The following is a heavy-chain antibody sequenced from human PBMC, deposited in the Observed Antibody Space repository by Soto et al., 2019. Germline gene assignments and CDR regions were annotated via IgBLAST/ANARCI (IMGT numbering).Heavy chain of an antibody. CDR3: ARDARRLITMIVVAMGDWDY. CDR2: IKQDGSEK. V-gene: IGHV3-7*03. CDR1: GFTFSSYW. Sequence: PGGSLRLSCAASGFTFSSYWMSWVRQAPGKGLEWVANIKQDGSEKYYVDSVKGRFTISRDNAKNSLYLQMNSLRAEDTAVYYCARDARRLITMIVVAMGDWDYWGQGTLVTVSS. J-gene: IGHJ4*02. D-gene: IGHD3-22*01.